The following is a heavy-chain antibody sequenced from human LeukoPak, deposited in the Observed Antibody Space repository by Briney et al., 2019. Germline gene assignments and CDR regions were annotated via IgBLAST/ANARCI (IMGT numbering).Heavy chain of an antibody. D-gene: IGHD3-22*01. J-gene: IGHJ5*02. CDR2: IYYSGST. CDR3: ARGRDYYDSSGYYQGSWFDP. CDR1: GGSISSYY. V-gene: IGHV4-59*01. Sequence: SETLSLTCTVSGGSISSYYWSWIRQPPGKGLEWIGYIYYSGSTNYNPSLKSRVTISVKTSKNQFSLKLRSVTAADTAVYYCARGRDYYDSSGYYQGSWFDPWGQGTLVTVSS.